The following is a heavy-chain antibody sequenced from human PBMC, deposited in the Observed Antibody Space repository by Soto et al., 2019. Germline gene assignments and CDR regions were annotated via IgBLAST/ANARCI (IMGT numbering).Heavy chain of an antibody. Sequence: ASVKVSCKASGYTFTNYDINWVRQAPGQGLEWMGWISAYNGDTNYAQRLQGRVTMTTDTSTSTAYMELRSLRSDDTAVYYWARSGLPDPVVVVGHTPFDPWGQGTLVTVSS. D-gene: IGHD2-15*01. CDR2: ISAYNGDT. J-gene: IGHJ5*02. CDR1: GYTFTNYD. V-gene: IGHV1-18*01. CDR3: ARSGLPDPVVVVGHTPFDP.